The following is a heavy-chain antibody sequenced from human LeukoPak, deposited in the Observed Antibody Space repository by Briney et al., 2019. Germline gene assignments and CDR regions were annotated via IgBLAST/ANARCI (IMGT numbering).Heavy chain of an antibody. J-gene: IGHJ4*02. CDR1: GFTFSSYS. V-gene: IGHV3-21*01. CDR2: ISSSSSYI. D-gene: IGHD2-15*01. Sequence: GGSLRLSCAASGFTFSSYSMNWVRQAPGKGLEWVSSISSSSSYIYYADSVKGRFTISRDNAKSSLYLQMNSLRAEDTAVYYCASLNCSGGSCYYIDYWGQGTLVTVSS. CDR3: ASLNCSGGSCYYIDY.